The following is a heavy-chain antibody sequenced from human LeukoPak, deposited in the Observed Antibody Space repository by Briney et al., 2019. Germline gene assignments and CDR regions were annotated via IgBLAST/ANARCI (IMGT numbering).Heavy chain of an antibody. J-gene: IGHJ5*02. CDR1: GGSFSGYY. CDR2: INHSGST. V-gene: IGHV4-34*01. CDR3: ARGGDTRWFDP. D-gene: IGHD4-17*01. Sequence: SETLSLTCSVYGGSFSGYYWSWIRQPPGKGREWIGEINHSGSTNYNPSLKSRVTISVDTSKNQFSLKLSSVTAADTAVYYCARGGDTRWFDPWGQGTLVTVSS.